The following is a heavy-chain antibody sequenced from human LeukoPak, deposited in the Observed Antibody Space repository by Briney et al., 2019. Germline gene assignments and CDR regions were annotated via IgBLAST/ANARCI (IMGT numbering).Heavy chain of an antibody. CDR3: TTGRAI. Sequence: GGSLRLSCAASGFTFSSYAMSWVRQAPGKGLEWVSVISGSGGSTDYADSVKGRFTISRDNSKNTLYLQMNSLKTEDTAVYYCTTGRAIWGQGTMVTVSS. J-gene: IGHJ3*02. D-gene: IGHD3-10*01. CDR2: ISGSGGST. CDR1: GFTFSSYA. V-gene: IGHV3-23*01.